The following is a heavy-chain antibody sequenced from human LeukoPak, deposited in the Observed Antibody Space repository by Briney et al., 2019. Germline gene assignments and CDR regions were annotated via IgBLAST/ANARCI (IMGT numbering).Heavy chain of an antibody. V-gene: IGHV3-64D*06. CDR1: GFTFSSYA. D-gene: IGHD3-10*01. J-gene: IGHJ4*02. CDR3: VKSTEVNYGSGTFDY. Sequence: GGSLRLSCSASGFTFSSYAMHWVRQAPGKGLEYVSAISSNGGSTYYADSVKGRFTISRDNSKNTLYLQMSSLRAEDTAVYYCVKSTEVNYGSGTFDYWGQGALVTVSS. CDR2: ISSNGGST.